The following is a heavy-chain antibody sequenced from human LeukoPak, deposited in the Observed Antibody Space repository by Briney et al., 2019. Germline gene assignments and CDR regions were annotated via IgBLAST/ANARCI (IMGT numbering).Heavy chain of an antibody. CDR1: GFFITGYY. J-gene: IGHJ3*01. CDR2: IRHDGHT. V-gene: IGHV4-38-2*02. D-gene: IGHD5-12*01. Sequence: SETLSLTCTVSGFFITGYYWGWIRQPPGKGLEWIAGIRHDGHTYYNASLKSQVTRSVDMSRNQFTVKLNSLTAADTAVYYCARQVATKGEWAFDVWGQGTMVTVSS. CDR3: ARQVATKGEWAFDV.